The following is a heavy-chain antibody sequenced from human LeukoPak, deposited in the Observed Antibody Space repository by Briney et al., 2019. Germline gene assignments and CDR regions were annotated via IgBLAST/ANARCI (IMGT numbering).Heavy chain of an antibody. J-gene: IGHJ4*02. D-gene: IGHD2-15*01. CDR3: VVAAYTHGGRGSGY. V-gene: IGHV3-23*01. CDR1: GFTFSSYA. Sequence: GGSLRLSCAASGFTFSSYAMSWVRQAPGKGLEWVSAIGGSGGSTYYADSVKGRFTISRDNSKNTLYLQMNSLRAEDTAVYYCVVAAYTHGGRGSGYWGQGTLVTVSS. CDR2: IGGSGGST.